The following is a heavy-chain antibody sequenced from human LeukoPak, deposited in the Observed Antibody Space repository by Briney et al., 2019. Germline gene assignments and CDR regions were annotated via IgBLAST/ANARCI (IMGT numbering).Heavy chain of an antibody. Sequence: SQTLSLTCAISGDSVSSNSVAWNWIRQSPSRGLEWLGRTYYRSKWYHEYAISVKSRININPDTSKNQFSLQLNSVTPEDTAVYYCARDLQEKGDSFDYWGQGTLVTVSS. V-gene: IGHV6-1*01. D-gene: IGHD3-16*01. CDR3: ARDLQEKGDSFDY. CDR1: GDSVSSNSVA. J-gene: IGHJ4*02. CDR2: TYYRSKWYH.